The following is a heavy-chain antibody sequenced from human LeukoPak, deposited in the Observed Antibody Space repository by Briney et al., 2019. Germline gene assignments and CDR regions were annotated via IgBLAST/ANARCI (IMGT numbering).Heavy chain of an antibody. J-gene: IGHJ3*02. V-gene: IGHV3-53*01. CDR3: ARDTVPRATVLRYFDWLHAFDI. Sequence: GGSLRLSCAASGFTVSSNYMSWVRQAPGKGLEWVSVIYSGGSTYYADSVKGRFTISRDNAKNSLYLQMNSLRAEDTAVYYCARDTVPRATVLRYFDWLHAFDIWGQGTMVTVSS. CDR2: IYSGGST. D-gene: IGHD3-9*01. CDR1: GFTVSSNY.